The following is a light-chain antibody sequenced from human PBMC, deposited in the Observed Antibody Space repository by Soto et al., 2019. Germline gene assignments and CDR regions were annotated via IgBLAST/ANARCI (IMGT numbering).Light chain of an antibody. Sequence: QSVLTQPPSASGTPGQRVTISCSGSSSNIGSNSVNWYQQLPGTAPKLLIYSNNQRPSGVPDRFSGSKSGTSASLAISGLQSGDEADYYCSSYTSSSTHVVFGGGTKVTVL. J-gene: IGLJ2*01. CDR1: SSNIGSNS. CDR3: SSYTSSSTHVV. V-gene: IGLV1-44*01. CDR2: SNN.